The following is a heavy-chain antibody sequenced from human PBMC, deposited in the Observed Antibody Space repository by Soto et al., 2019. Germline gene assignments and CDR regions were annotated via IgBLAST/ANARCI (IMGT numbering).Heavy chain of an antibody. D-gene: IGHD3-16*02. CDR1: GFTFSSYA. Sequence: GGSLRLSCAASGFTFSSYAMSWVRQAPGKGLEWVSAISGSGGSTYYADSVKGRFTISRDNSKNTLYLQMNSLRAEDTAVYYCAKEAGIVATFGGVIVPHFDYWGQGTLVTVSS. J-gene: IGHJ4*02. CDR2: ISGSGGST. CDR3: AKEAGIVATFGGVIVPHFDY. V-gene: IGHV3-23*01.